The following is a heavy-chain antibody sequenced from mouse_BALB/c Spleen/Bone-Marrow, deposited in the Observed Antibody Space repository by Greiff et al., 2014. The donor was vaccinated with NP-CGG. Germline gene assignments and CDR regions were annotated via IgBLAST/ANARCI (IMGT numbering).Heavy chain of an antibody. CDR1: GYTFTDYE. CDR2: IDTETDGT. CDR3: TRWKGTYYGYGYSMDY. Sequence: LVESGAELVRPGASVTLSCKASGYTFTDYEMHWVKQTPVHGLEWIGGIDTETDGTAYNQKFRDKATLTADKSSSTAYMEVRSLTSEDSAVYYCTRWKGTYYGYGYSMDYWGQGTSVTVSS. J-gene: IGHJ4*01. D-gene: IGHD1-2*01. V-gene: IGHV1-15*01.